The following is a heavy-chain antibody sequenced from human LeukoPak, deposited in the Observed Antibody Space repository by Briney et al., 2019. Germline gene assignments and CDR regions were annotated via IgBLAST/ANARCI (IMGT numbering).Heavy chain of an antibody. CDR2: IYHSGST. V-gene: IGHV4-59*01. J-gene: IGHJ6*02. D-gene: IGHD3-16*01. CDR1: GGSISSYY. Sequence: SETLSLTCTVSGGSISSYYWTWIRQPPGKGLEWIGYIYHSGSTNCDPSLKSRVTISVDTSKNQFSLKLGSVTAADTAVYYCARGVWPSAYYYYGMDVWGQGTTVTVSS. CDR3: ARGVWPSAYYYYGMDV.